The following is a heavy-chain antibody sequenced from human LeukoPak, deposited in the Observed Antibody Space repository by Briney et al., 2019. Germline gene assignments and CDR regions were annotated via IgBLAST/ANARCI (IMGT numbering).Heavy chain of an antibody. V-gene: IGHV4-38-2*02. CDR1: GYSISSGHF. CDR3: ASVGGGSPY. CDR2: IYGSGTT. Sequence: SETLSLTCTVSGYSISSGHFWSWVRQPPGKGLEWIGSIYGSGTTYYDPPLRSRVSISADTSKNHFSLELSSVTAADTAVYYCASVGGGSPYWGQGTLVTVSS. D-gene: IGHD3-16*01. J-gene: IGHJ4*02.